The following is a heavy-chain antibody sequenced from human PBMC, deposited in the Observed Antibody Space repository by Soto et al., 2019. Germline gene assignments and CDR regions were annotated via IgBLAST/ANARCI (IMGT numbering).Heavy chain of an antibody. CDR2: ISGSGGST. CDR1: GFTFSSYA. CDR3: ATHDYGDQRAFDY. J-gene: IGHJ4*02. V-gene: IGHV3-23*01. D-gene: IGHD4-17*01. Sequence: GGSLRLSCAASGFTFSSYAMSWVRQAPGKGLEWVSAISGSGGSTYYADSVKGRFTISRDNSKNTLYLQMNSLRAEDTAVYYCATHDYGDQRAFDYWGQGTLVTVSS.